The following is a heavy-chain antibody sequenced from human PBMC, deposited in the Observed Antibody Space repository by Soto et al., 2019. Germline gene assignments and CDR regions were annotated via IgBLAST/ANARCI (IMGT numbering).Heavy chain of an antibody. CDR2: ISSSGTYM. Sequence: EVQLVESGGGLVKPGGSLSLSCAASGFTFSPYSMNWVRQAPGKGLEWVSSISSSGTYMYYADSVKGRFTISRDDAKNSLLLQMNSLRAEDTAVYYCARDRGYSRYGIDVWGQGTTVTVSS. V-gene: IGHV3-21*02. D-gene: IGHD5-18*01. J-gene: IGHJ6*02. CDR1: GFTFSPYS. CDR3: ARDRGYSRYGIDV.